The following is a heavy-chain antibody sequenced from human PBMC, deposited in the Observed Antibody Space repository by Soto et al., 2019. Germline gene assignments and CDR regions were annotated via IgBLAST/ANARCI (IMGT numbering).Heavy chain of an antibody. CDR1: GGSISSSNW. J-gene: IGHJ4*02. D-gene: IGHD6-19*01. V-gene: IGHV4-4*02. Sequence: QVQLQESGPGLVKPSGTLSLTCAVSGGSISSSNWWSWVRQPPGQGLEWIGEIYHSGSTNYNPSLKSRVTMSVDKSKNQFSLELGSVTAADTAVYYGARGGGADSSGWYSLDYWGQGTLVTVSS. CDR3: ARGGGADSSGWYSLDY. CDR2: IYHSGST.